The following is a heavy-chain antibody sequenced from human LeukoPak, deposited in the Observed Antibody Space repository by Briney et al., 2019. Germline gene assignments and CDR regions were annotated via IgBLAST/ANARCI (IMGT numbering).Heavy chain of an antibody. CDR3: AKDSGDYGDYELDY. CDR1: GFTFSSYA. Sequence: PGGSLRLSCAASGFTFSSYAMSWVRQAPGKGLEWVSAISGSGGSTYYADSVKGRFTISRDNSKNTLYLQMSSLRAEDTAVYYCAKDSGDYGDYELDYWGQGTPVTVSS. V-gene: IGHV3-23*01. CDR2: ISGSGGST. J-gene: IGHJ4*02. D-gene: IGHD4-17*01.